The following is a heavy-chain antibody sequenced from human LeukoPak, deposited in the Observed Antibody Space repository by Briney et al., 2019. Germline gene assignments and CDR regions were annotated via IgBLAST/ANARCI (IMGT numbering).Heavy chain of an antibody. D-gene: IGHD4-17*01. J-gene: IGHJ5*02. CDR3: ARESDYGDYGWFDP. CDR2: IYTSGST. CDR1: GGSISSYY. Sequence: PSETLSLTCTVSGGSISSYYWSWIRQPAGKGLEWIGCIYTSGSTNYNPSLKSRVTMSVDTSKNQFSLKLSSVTAADTAVYYCARESDYGDYGWFDPWGQGTLVTVSS. V-gene: IGHV4-4*07.